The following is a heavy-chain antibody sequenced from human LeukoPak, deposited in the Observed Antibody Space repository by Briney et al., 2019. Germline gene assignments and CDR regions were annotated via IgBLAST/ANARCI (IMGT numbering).Heavy chain of an antibody. CDR3: ARAGFGVAYYYYYYMDV. D-gene: IGHD3-3*01. CDR1: GASINTYF. J-gene: IGHJ6*03. Sequence: SETLSLTCTVSGASINTYFWSWFRQPAGKGLEWIGRIYTSGSTNYNPSLKSRVTISVDTSKNQFSLKLSSVTAADTAVYYCARAGFGVAYYYYYYMDVWGKGTTVTVSS. CDR2: IYTSGST. V-gene: IGHV4-4*07.